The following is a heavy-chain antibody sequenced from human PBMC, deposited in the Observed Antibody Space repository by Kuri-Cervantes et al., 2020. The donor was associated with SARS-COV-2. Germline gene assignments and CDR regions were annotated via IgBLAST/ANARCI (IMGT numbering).Heavy chain of an antibody. V-gene: IGHV3-23*01. J-gene: IGHJ4*02. CDR2: ISGSGGAT. CDR1: GFTFNDHA. Sequence: GESLKISCAASGFTFNDHAMSWVRQAPGKGLEWVSSISGSGGATYYADSVKGRFTISKDHSKNTMYMQMNDLRADDTAVYFCAKGWGYYGGSSFDWWGQGTVVTVSS. D-gene: IGHD4-23*01. CDR3: AKGWGYYGGSSFDW.